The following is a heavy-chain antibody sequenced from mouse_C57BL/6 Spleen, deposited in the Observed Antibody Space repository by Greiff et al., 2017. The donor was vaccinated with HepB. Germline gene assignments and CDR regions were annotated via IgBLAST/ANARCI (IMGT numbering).Heavy chain of an antibody. CDR3: ARGSKEWFAY. V-gene: IGHV5-17*01. CDR1: GFTFSDYG. J-gene: IGHJ3*01. CDR2: ISSGSSTI. Sequence: DVHLVESGGGLVKPGGSLKLSCAASGFTFSDYGMHWVRQAPEKGLEWVAYISSGSSTIYYADTVKGRFTISRDNAKNTLFLQMTSLRSEDTAMYYCARGSKEWFAYWGQGTLVTVSA. D-gene: IGHD2-5*01.